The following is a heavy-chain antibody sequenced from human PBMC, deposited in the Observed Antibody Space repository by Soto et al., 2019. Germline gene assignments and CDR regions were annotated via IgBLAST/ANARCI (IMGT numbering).Heavy chain of an antibody. D-gene: IGHD3-3*01. CDR1: GDSVSSNSAA. CDR2: TYYRSKWYN. V-gene: IGHV6-1*01. Sequence: PSQTLSLTCAISGDSVSSNSAAWNWIRQSPSRGLEWLGRTYYRSKWYNDYAVSVKSRITINPDTSKNQFSLQLNSVTPEDTAVYYCAREDYDFWSGSYYFDYWGQGTLVTVSS. CDR3: AREDYDFWSGSYYFDY. J-gene: IGHJ4*02.